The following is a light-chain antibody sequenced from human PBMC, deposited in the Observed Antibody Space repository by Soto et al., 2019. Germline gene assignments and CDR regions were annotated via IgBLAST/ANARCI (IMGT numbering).Light chain of an antibody. CDR3: QQTYHTPWT. J-gene: IGKJ1*01. V-gene: IGKV1-5*03. CDR1: QSVSSC. CDR2: KSS. Sequence: IPLTQSASSLSACVGDRATIXCRASQSVSSCIAWFQQKPGKAPKHLIYKSSSLESGGPSRFSCSGSGTAFTRTITGLQPDDFATYSRQQTYHTPWTFGQGTKVDIK.